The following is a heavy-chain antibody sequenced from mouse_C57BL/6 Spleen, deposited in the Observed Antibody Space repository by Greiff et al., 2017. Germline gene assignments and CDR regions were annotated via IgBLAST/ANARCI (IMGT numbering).Heavy chain of an antibody. D-gene: IGHD1-1*01. J-gene: IGHJ2*01. CDR1: GYAFSSYW. CDR3: AKGGYYYGYFDY. Sequence: QVQLKQSGAELVKPGASVKISRKASGYAFSSYWMNWVKQRPGEGLEWIGQIYPGDGDTNYNGKFKGTATLTADKSSSTAYMQLSSLTSEDSAVYFCAKGGYYYGYFDYWGQGTTLTVSS. CDR2: IYPGDGDT. V-gene: IGHV1-80*01.